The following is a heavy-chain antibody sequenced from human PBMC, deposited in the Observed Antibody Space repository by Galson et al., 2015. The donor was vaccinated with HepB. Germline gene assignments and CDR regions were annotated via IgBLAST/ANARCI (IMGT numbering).Heavy chain of an antibody. V-gene: IGHV3-21*01. J-gene: IGHJ5*02. CDR2: ISSGSSI. CDR3: ASGGLTVKGFGESFLNWFDP. D-gene: IGHD3-10*01. Sequence: SLRLSCAASGFKFSSYNMHWVRQAPGKGLEWVSYISSGSSIYYADSVRGRFTISRDNAKNLLFLQMNSLRVDDTAVYYCASGGLTVKGFGESFLNWFDPWGQGILVTVSS. CDR1: GFKFSSYN.